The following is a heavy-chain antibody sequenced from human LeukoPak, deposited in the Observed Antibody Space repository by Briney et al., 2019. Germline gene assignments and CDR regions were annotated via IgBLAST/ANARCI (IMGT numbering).Heavy chain of an antibody. J-gene: IGHJ6*03. CDR1: GFRFNSYG. D-gene: IGHD1-26*01. CDR2: IRYDGSNI. V-gene: IGHV3-30*02. Sequence: PGWSLRLSCAASGFRFNSYGMSWFRQAPGKGLDWVAFIRYDGSNIYYADSVKGRFTISRDNSKNTLYLQMNSLSTNDTALYYCAKMRGGTTSHFFYMDVWGKGTTVTISS. CDR3: AKMRGGTTSHFFYMDV.